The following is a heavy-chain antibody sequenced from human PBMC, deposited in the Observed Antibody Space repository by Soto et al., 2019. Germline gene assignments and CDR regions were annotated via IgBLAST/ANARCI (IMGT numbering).Heavy chain of an antibody. CDR3: ARESPGYGMDV. V-gene: IGHV3-33*01. CDR1: GFTFSSYG. Sequence: QVQLVESGGGVVQHGRSLRLSCAASGFTFSSYGMHWVRQAPGKGLEWVAVIWYDASNKYYADSVKGRFTISRDNSKNTLYLQMNSLRAEDTAVYYCARESPGYGMDVWGQGTTVTVSS. CDR2: IWYDASNK. J-gene: IGHJ6*02.